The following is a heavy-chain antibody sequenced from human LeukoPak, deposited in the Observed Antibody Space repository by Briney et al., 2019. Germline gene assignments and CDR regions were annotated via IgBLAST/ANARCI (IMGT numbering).Heavy chain of an antibody. Sequence: GASVKVSCKASGYTFTGYYIHWVRQAPGQGLEWMGWIDPNSGDTDYAQNFQARVTMTRDTSTSTAYMELSRLRSDDTAVYYCARDFIFYEILTGYYNLYYFDQWGQGTLVTVSS. J-gene: IGHJ4*02. CDR2: IDPNSGDT. V-gene: IGHV1-2*02. CDR1: GYTFTGYY. D-gene: IGHD3-9*01. CDR3: ARDFIFYEILTGYYNLYYFDQ.